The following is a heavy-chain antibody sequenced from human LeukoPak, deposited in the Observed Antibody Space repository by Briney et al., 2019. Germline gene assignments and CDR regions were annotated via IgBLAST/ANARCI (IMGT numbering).Heavy chain of an antibody. CDR2: ISSSSSYI. Sequence: TPGGSLRLSCAASGFTFSSYSMNWVRQAPGKGLEWVSSISSSSSYIYYADSVKGRFTISRDNAKNSLYLQMNSLRAEDTAVYYCARGVVVPAATDAFDIWGQGTMVTVSS. V-gene: IGHV3-21*01. D-gene: IGHD2-2*01. J-gene: IGHJ3*02. CDR3: ARGVVVPAATDAFDI. CDR1: GFTFSSYS.